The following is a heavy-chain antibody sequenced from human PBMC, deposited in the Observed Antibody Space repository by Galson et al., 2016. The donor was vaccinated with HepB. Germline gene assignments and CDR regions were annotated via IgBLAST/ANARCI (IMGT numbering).Heavy chain of an antibody. J-gene: IGHJ5*02. CDR1: GFTFSTQS. CDR2: ITSSGRDI. D-gene: IGHD5-12*01. Sequence: SLRLSCAATGFTFSTQSMNWVRQAPGEGLEWVSSITSSGRDISYADSVEGRFTISSDNSENSLYLQMKSLRVEDTAVYYFARGVGGYDRRHWLAPWGQGTLVTVSS. CDR3: ARGVGGYDRRHWLAP. V-gene: IGHV3-21*01.